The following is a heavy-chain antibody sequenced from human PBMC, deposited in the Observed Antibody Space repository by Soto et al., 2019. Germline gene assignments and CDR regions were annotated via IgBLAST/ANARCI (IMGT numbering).Heavy chain of an antibody. J-gene: IGHJ3*02. CDR1: GFTFSNAW. CDR2: IKSKTDGGTT. Sequence: EVQLVESGGGLVKPGGSLRLSCAASGFTFSNAWMSWVRQAPGKGLEWVGRIKSKTDGGTTDYAAPVKGRFTISRDDSNNTLYLQMNSLKTEDTAVYYCTTGSYDILSGYDVEDDAFDIWGQGTMVTVSS. D-gene: IGHD3-9*01. CDR3: TTGSYDILSGYDVEDDAFDI. V-gene: IGHV3-15*01.